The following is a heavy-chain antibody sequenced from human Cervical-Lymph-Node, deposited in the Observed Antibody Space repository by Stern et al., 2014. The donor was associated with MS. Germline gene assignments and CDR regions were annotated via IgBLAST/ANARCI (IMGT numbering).Heavy chain of an antibody. CDR2: IYYSGST. CDR3: ARERVDTTMAGVYFDY. Sequence: QVHLQESGPGLMKPSETLSLTCTVSGGSISSYYWSWIRQPPGKGLEWIGYIYYSGSTNYSPSLKSRVTISVDTSNNQFSLRLSSVTAADTAVYYCARERVDTTMAGVYFDYWGQGTPVTVSS. D-gene: IGHD5-18*01. V-gene: IGHV4-59*01. CDR1: GGSISSYY. J-gene: IGHJ4*02.